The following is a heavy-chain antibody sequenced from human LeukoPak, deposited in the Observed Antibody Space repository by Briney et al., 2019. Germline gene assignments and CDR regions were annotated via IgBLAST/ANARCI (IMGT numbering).Heavy chain of an antibody. V-gene: IGHV3-23*01. CDR1: GFTFNSYA. J-gene: IGHJ6*03. Sequence: GGSLRLSCAASGFTFNSYAMNWVRQAPGRGLEWVSGFSGSGGTTYYADSVKGRFTISRDNSKNTLYLQMNSLRAEDTAVYYCANGNRCTSPNCLGYYYFYMDVWGKGTTVTVSS. D-gene: IGHD2-8*01. CDR2: FSGSGGTT. CDR3: ANGNRCTSPNCLGYYYFYMDV.